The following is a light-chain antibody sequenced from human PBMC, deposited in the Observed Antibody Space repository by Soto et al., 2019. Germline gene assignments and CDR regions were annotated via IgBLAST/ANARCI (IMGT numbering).Light chain of an antibody. CDR2: VAS. Sequence: EIVMTQSPATLSVSPGERATLSCRASQSVSRNLAWYQQKPGQTPKLLIYVASTRATGIPARFSGSGSGTEFTLTISSLQSEDFAVYYCQQYNVWPLTFGGGTNVEIK. CDR1: QSVSRN. J-gene: IGKJ4*01. V-gene: IGKV3-15*01. CDR3: QQYNVWPLT.